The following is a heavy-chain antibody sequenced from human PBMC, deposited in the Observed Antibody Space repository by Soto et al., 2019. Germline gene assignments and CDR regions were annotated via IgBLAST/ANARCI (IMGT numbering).Heavy chain of an antibody. Sequence: SETLSLTCTVSGGSISSGDYYWSWIRQPPGKGLEWIGYIYYSGSTYYNPSLKSRVTISVDTSKNQFSLKLSSVTAADTAVYYCARDVRLYYYGSGTKNGGMDVWGQGTTVTVSS. J-gene: IGHJ6*02. CDR1: GGSISSGDYY. V-gene: IGHV4-30-4*01. D-gene: IGHD3-10*01. CDR2: IYYSGST. CDR3: ARDVRLYYYGSGTKNGGMDV.